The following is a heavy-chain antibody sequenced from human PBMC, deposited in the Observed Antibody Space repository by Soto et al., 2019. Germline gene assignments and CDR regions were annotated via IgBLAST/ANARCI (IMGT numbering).Heavy chain of an antibody. Sequence: QVQLVESGGGVVQPGRSLRLSCAASGFTFSSYAMHWVRQAPGKGLEWVAVISYDGSNKYYADSVKGRFTISRDNSKNTLYLQMNSLRAEDTAVYYCASGTYYYDSSGYYYERRGFASWGQGTLVTVSS. J-gene: IGHJ4*02. CDR1: GFTFSSYA. D-gene: IGHD3-22*01. V-gene: IGHV3-30-3*01. CDR3: ASGTYYYDSSGYYYERRGFAS. CDR2: ISYDGSNK.